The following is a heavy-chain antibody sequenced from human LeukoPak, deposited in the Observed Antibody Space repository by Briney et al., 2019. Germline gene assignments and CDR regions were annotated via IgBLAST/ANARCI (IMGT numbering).Heavy chain of an antibody. V-gene: IGHV4-39*07. J-gene: IGHJ4*02. Sequence: SETLSLTCTVSGGSISSNSYYWGWIRQPPGKGLEWIGSIYYSGSTYYNPSLKSRVTISVDTSKNQFSLKLSSVTAADTAVYYCARVPTVTFFDYWGQGTLVTVSS. CDR1: GGSISSNSYY. D-gene: IGHD4-17*01. CDR2: IYYSGST. CDR3: ARVPTVTFFDY.